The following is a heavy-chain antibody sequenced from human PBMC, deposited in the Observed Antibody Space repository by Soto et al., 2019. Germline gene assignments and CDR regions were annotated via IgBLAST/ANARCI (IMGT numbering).Heavy chain of an antibody. V-gene: IGHV1-46*03. J-gene: IGHJ3*02. CDR1: GYTSTTYY. Sequence: QVQLVQSGAEVKKPGASVKVSCKASGYTSTTYYMHWVRQAPGQGLEWMGIINPSGGSTSYAQKFQGRVSMTRDTSTSTVYMELSSLRFEDTAMYYCARVEGRTNNGFDIWGQGTMVIVSS. CDR3: ARVEGRTNNGFDI. D-gene: IGHD3-3*01. CDR2: INPSGGST.